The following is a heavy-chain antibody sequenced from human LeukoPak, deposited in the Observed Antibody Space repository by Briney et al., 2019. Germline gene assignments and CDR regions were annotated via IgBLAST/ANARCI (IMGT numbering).Heavy chain of an antibody. V-gene: IGHV4-39*07. D-gene: IGHD6-13*01. CDR2: IYYSGST. J-gene: IGHJ6*02. CDR1: GGSISSSSYY. CDR3: ARGPLAAAGTLTYYYYGMDV. Sequence: SETLSLTCTVSGGSISSSSYYWGWIRQPPGKGLEWIGSIYYSGSTYYSPSLKSRVTISVDTSKNQFSLKLSSVTAADTAVYYCARGPLAAAGTLTYYYYGMDVWGQGTTVTVSS.